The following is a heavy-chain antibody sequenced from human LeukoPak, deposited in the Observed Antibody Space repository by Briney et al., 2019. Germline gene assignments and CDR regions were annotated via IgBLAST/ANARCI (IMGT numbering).Heavy chain of an antibody. CDR2: ISGSGGST. Sequence: GGSLRLSRAASGFTFSSYAMSWVRQAPGKGLEWVSAISGSGGSTYYADSVKGRFTISRDNSKNTLYLQMNSLRAEDTAVYYCAKGSRGYCSSTSCHRLTWGQGTLVTVSS. D-gene: IGHD2-2*01. V-gene: IGHV3-23*01. CDR1: GFTFSSYA. CDR3: AKGSRGYCSSTSCHRLT. J-gene: IGHJ5*02.